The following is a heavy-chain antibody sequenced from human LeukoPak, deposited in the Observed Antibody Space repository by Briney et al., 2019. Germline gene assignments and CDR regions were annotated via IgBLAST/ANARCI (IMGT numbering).Heavy chain of an antibody. V-gene: IGHV1-2*02. Sequence: ASVKVSCKASGYTFTGYYMHWVRQAPGRGLEWVGWINPNSGGTNNAQKFQGRVTMTRDTYISTAYMELSRLRSDDTAVYYCARVRVTTVTIAQPRARDAFDIWGQGTMVTVSS. J-gene: IGHJ3*02. D-gene: IGHD4-17*01. CDR3: ARVRVTTVTIAQPRARDAFDI. CDR2: INPNSGGT. CDR1: GYTFTGYY.